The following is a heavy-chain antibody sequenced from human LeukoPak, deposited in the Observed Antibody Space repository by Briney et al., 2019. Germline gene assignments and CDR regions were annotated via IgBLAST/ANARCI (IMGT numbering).Heavy chain of an antibody. CDR2: INPSGGST. CDR3: ARRARIYYYYYMDV. V-gene: IGHV1-46*01. Sequence: ASVKVSCKASGYTFTSYYMHWVRQAPGQGLEWMGIINPSGGSTSYAQKFQGRVTITRNTSISTAYMELSSLRSEDTAVYYCARRARIYYYYYMDVWGKGTTVTVSS. J-gene: IGHJ6*03. CDR1: GYTFTSYY. D-gene: IGHD6-6*01.